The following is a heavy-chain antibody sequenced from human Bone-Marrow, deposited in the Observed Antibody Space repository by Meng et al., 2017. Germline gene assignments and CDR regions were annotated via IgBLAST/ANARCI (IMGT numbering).Heavy chain of an antibody. D-gene: IGHD6-6*01. CDR3: ARSSTSPASYFFDY. CDR1: GGSVSSGSYY. Sequence: QGQLQESGPRLVRPSETLSLTSTVSGGSVSSGSYYWSWIRQPPGKGLEWIGHIYYSGSTNYNPSLKSRVTISVDTSKNQFSLKLSSVTAADTAVYFCARSSTSPASYFFDYWGQGTLVTVSS. J-gene: IGHJ4*02. CDR2: IYYSGST. V-gene: IGHV4-61*01.